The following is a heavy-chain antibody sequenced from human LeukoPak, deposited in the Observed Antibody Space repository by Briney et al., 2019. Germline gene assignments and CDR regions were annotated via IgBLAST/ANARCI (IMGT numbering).Heavy chain of an antibody. D-gene: IGHD3-10*01. CDR3: ARDANFGYDAFDI. CDR2: IWDDGSNK. Sequence: GGSLRLSCAASGFTFSSYGMHWVRQAPGKGLEWVAVIWDDGSNKYYPDSVRGRITISRDKSKNTLYLQVNSLRAEDTAVYYCARDANFGYDAFDIWGQGTMVTVSS. J-gene: IGHJ3*02. V-gene: IGHV3-33*08. CDR1: GFTFSSYG.